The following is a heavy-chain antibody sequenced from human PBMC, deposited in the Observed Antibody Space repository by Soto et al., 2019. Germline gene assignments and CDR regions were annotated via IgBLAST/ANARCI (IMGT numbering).Heavy chain of an antibody. Sequence: QVQLVESGGGVVQPGMSLRLSCAASGFTFSSYAMHWVRQAPGKGLEWVAVISYDGSNKYYADSVKGRFTISRDNSKNTLYLQMNSLRAEDTAVYYCARGRQLVRDAFDIWGQGTMVTVSS. J-gene: IGHJ3*02. V-gene: IGHV3-30-3*01. CDR3: ARGRQLVRDAFDI. CDR2: ISYDGSNK. CDR1: GFTFSSYA. D-gene: IGHD6-13*01.